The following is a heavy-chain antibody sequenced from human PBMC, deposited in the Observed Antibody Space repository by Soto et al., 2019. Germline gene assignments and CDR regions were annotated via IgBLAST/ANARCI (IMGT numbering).Heavy chain of an antibody. CDR2: IWYDGSNK. CDR1: GFTFSSYG. V-gene: IGHV3-33*01. Sequence: GGSLRLSCAASGFTFSSYGMHWVRQAPGKGLEWVAVIWYDGSNKYYADSVKGRFTISRDNSKNTLYLQMNSLRAEDTAVYYCARVAGLLGDYYYGMDVWGQGTTVTVSS. J-gene: IGHJ6*02. D-gene: IGHD6-13*01. CDR3: ARVAGLLGDYYYGMDV.